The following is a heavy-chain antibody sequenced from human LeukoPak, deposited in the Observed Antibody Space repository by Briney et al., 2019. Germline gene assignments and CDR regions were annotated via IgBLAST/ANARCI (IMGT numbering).Heavy chain of an antibody. V-gene: IGHV1-2*02. D-gene: IGHD1-14*01. CDR1: GYTFADYY. CDR3: ARDQKSADNKVRKGAFDI. Sequence: ASVKVSCKASGYTFADYYMHWVRQAPGQGLEWMGWIDPNKGDTDYAQKFQGRFTMTRDTSMTTAYMELTRLTSDDTAVYYCARDQKSADNKVRKGAFDIWGQGTMVIVSS. CDR2: IDPNKGDT. J-gene: IGHJ3*02.